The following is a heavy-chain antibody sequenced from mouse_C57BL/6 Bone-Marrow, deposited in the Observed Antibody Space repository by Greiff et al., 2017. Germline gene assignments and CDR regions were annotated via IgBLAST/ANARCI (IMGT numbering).Heavy chain of an antibody. D-gene: IGHD1-1*01. Sequence: EVHLVESGGGLVQPKGSLKLSCAASGFSFNTYAMNWVRQAPGKGLEWVARIRSKSNNYATYYADSVKDRFTISRDDSESMLYLQMNNLKTEDTAMYYCVRQGIYYSYWGQGTTLTVSS. CDR2: IRSKSNNYAT. CDR3: VRQGIYYSY. V-gene: IGHV10-1*01. J-gene: IGHJ2*01. CDR1: GFSFNTYA.